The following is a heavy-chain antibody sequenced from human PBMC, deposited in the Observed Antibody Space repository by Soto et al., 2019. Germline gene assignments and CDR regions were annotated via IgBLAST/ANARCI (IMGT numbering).Heavy chain of an antibody. V-gene: IGHV1-2*04. CDR1: GYTFTSYD. CDR3: AREKEEQLSEYGMDV. D-gene: IGHD6-13*01. Sequence: GASVKVSCKASGYTFTSYDINWVRQAPGQGLEWMGWINPNSGGTNYAQKFQGWVTTTRDTSISTAYMELSRLRSDDTAVYYCAREKEEQLSEYGMDVWGQGTTVTVSS. J-gene: IGHJ6*02. CDR2: INPNSGGT.